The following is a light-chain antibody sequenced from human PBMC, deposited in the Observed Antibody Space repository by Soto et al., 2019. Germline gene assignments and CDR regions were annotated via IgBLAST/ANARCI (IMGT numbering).Light chain of an antibody. Sequence: QSVLTQPPSVSAAPGPRVTISCSGSSSNIGNNYVSWYQQLPGTAPKLLIYENNKRPSGIPDRFSGSKSGTSATLGITGLQTGDEADYYCGTWGSSLSAGVFGGGTKLTVL. CDR2: ENN. CDR3: GTWGSSLSAGV. J-gene: IGLJ3*02. V-gene: IGLV1-51*02. CDR1: SSNIGNNY.